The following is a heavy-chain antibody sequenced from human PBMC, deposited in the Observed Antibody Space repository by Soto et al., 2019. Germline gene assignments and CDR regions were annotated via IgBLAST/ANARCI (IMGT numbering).Heavy chain of an antibody. J-gene: IGHJ5*02. CDR2: INVYNGNT. Sequence: ASVKVSCKASGYTFTTYGSSWVRQAPGQGLEWMGWINVYNGNTKYAQKLQGRVTMTTDTSTSTAYMELRSLISDDTAVYYCARGVGSGIYYNQYNWFDPWGQGTLVTVPQ. D-gene: IGHD3-10*01. V-gene: IGHV1-18*01. CDR1: GYTFTTYG. CDR3: ARGVGSGIYYNQYNWFDP.